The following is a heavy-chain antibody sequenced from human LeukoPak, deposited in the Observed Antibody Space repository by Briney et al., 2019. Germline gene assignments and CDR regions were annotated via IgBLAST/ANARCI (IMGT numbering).Heavy chain of an antibody. V-gene: IGHV1-69*05. CDR1: GGTFSSYA. CDR3: ARDSGYQLLYCWFDP. CDR2: IIPIFGTA. J-gene: IGHJ5*02. D-gene: IGHD2-2*02. Sequence: SVKVSCKASGGTFSSYAISWVRQAPGQGLEWMGRIIPIFGTANYAQKFQGRVTITTDESTSTAYMELSRLRSDDTAVYYCARDSGYQLLYCWFDPWGQGTLVTVSS.